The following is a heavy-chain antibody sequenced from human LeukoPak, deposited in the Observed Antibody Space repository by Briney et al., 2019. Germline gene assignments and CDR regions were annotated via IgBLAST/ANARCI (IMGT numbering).Heavy chain of an antibody. V-gene: IGHV3-48*03. CDR2: ISASGNTK. CDR1: GFTFSSYE. CDR3: AREGYYYFDY. D-gene: IGHD1-1*01. Sequence: GGSLRLSCAASGFTFSSYEVIWVRQAPGKGLEWVSYISASGNTKYYADSVKGRFTVSRDNAKNSLYLQMNSLRAEDTAAYYCAREGYYYFDYWGQGTLVTVSS. J-gene: IGHJ4*02.